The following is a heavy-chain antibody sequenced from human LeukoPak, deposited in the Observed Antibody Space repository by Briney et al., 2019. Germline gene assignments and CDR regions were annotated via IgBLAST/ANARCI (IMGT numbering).Heavy chain of an antibody. D-gene: IGHD3-22*01. CDR2: ISGSGGST. Sequence: GGSLRLSCAASGFTFSSYAMSWVRQAPGKGLEWVSAISGSGGSTYYADSVKGRFTISRDNSKNTLYLQMNSLRAEDTAVYYCANNYYDSSGYLAAGYWGQGTLVTVSS. J-gene: IGHJ4*02. CDR3: ANNYYDSSGYLAAGY. CDR1: GFTFSSYA. V-gene: IGHV3-23*01.